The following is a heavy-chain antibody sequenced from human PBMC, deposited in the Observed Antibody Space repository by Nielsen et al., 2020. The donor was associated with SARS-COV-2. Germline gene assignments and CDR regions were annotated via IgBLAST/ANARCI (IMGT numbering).Heavy chain of an antibody. CDR2: IYYSGST. CDR1: GGSISSSSYY. D-gene: IGHD1-26*01. CDR3: ARRGPSGSYFGAYDY. Sequence: SETLSLTCTVSGGSISSSSYYWGWIRQPPGKGLERIGSIYYSGSTYYNPSLKSRVTISVDTSKNQFSLKLSSVTAADTAVYYCARRGPSGSYFGAYDYWGQGTLVTVSS. J-gene: IGHJ4*02. V-gene: IGHV4-39*01.